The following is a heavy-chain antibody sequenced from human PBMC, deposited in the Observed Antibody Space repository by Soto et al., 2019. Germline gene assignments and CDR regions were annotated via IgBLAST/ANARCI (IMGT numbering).Heavy chain of an antibody. V-gene: IGHV3-30*18. J-gene: IGHJ6*02. CDR2: ISYDGSNK. Sequence: QVQLVESGGGVVQPGRSLRLSCAASGFTFSSYGMHWVRQAAGKGLEWVAVISYDGSNKYYADSVKGRFTISRDNSKNTLYLQMNSLRAEDTAVYYCANPRLLWFGDVWGQGTTVTVSS. D-gene: IGHD3-10*01. CDR1: GFTFSSYG. CDR3: ANPRLLWFGDV.